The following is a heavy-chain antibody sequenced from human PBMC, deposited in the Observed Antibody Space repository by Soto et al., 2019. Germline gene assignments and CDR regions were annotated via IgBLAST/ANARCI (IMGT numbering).Heavy chain of an antibody. CDR3: ARSLHYYDSSGYSGY. CDR2: ISSSGSYT. D-gene: IGHD3-22*01. J-gene: IGHJ4*02. V-gene: IGHV3-11*03. CDR1: GFTFSDYY. Sequence: SLRLSCAASGFTFSDYYMTWIRQAPGKGLEWVSYISSSGSYTNCADSVKGRFTISRDNAKNSLYLQMNSLGAEDTAVYYCARSLHYYDSSGYSGYWGQGTLVTVSS.